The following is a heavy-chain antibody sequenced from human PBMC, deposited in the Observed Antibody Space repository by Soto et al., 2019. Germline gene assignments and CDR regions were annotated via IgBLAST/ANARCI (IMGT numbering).Heavy chain of an antibody. V-gene: IGHV3-23*01. CDR1: GFTFSSYA. CDR3: AKSRQRDSSGYYSDY. Sequence: GGSLRLSCAASGFTFSSYAMSWVRQAPGKGLEWVSAISGSGGSTYYADSVKGRFTISRDNSKNTLYLQMNSLRAEDTAVYYCAKSRQRDSSGYYSDYWGQGTLVTVSS. D-gene: IGHD3-22*01. J-gene: IGHJ4*02. CDR2: ISGSGGST.